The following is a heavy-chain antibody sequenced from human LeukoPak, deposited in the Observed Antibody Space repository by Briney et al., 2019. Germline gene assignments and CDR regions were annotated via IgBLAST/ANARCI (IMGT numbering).Heavy chain of an antibody. Sequence: GGSLRLSCAASGFTFSSYWMSWVRQVPGKGLEWVANIKQDGSEKYYVDSVEGRFTISRDNAKNSLYLQMNSLRAEDTAVYYCARERCSSTSCSTVNFDYWGQGTLVTVSS. V-gene: IGHV3-7*01. D-gene: IGHD2-2*02. J-gene: IGHJ4*02. CDR2: IKQDGSEK. CDR3: ARERCSSTSCSTVNFDY. CDR1: GFTFSSYW.